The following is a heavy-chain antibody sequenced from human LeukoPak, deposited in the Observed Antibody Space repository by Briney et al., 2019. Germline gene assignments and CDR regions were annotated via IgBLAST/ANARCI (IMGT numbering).Heavy chain of an antibody. Sequence: GGSLKISCKGSGSSFTSYWIGGVRQMPGKGLEGMGIIYPGDSDTRYSPSFQGQVTISADKSISTAYLQWSSLKASDTAMYYCAIGGDYGPYYFDYWGQGTLVTVSS. CDR3: AIGGDYGPYYFDY. D-gene: IGHD4-17*01. J-gene: IGHJ4*02. V-gene: IGHV5-51*01. CDR1: GSSFTSYW. CDR2: IYPGDSDT.